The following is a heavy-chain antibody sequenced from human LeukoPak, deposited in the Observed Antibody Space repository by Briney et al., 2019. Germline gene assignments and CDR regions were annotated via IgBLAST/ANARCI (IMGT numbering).Heavy chain of an antibody. CDR3: ARDRGSGSYEGYYFDY. CDR1: GFTVSSNY. V-gene: IGHV3-66*01. CDR2: IYSGGST. Sequence: GGSLRLSCAASGFTVSSNYMSWVRQAPGKGLEWVSVIYSGGSTYYADSVKGRFTISRDNSKNTLYLQMNSLRAEDTAVYYCARDRGSGSYEGYYFDYWGQGTLVTVSS. J-gene: IGHJ4*02. D-gene: IGHD3-10*01.